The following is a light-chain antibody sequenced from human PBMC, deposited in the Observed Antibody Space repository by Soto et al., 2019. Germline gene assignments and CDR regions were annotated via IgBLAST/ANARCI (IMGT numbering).Light chain of an antibody. CDR3: SSYTSSSTSV. CDR1: SSDVGGYNY. V-gene: IGLV2-14*01. J-gene: IGLJ1*01. Sequence: QSALTQPASVSGSPGQSITISCTGTSSDVGGYNYVSWYQQHPGKAPKLMIYDVSNRPSGVSNRFSGSKSGNTASLTISGLQDEDEADYYCSSYTSSSTSVFGTGNKVTVL. CDR2: DVS.